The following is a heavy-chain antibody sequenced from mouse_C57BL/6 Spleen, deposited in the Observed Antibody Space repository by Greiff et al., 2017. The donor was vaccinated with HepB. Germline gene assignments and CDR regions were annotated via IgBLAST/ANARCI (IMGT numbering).Heavy chain of an antibody. CDR1: GYTFTSYW. D-gene: IGHD2-4*01. Sequence: VQLQQPGAELVKPGASVKLSCKASGYTFTSYWMHWVKQRPGQGLEWIGMIHPNSGSTNYNEKFKSKATLTVDKSSSTAYMQLSSLTSEDSAVYYCAREIYYDYDEDYFDYWGQGTTLTVSS. CDR3: AREIYYDYDEDYFDY. J-gene: IGHJ2*01. V-gene: IGHV1-64*01. CDR2: IHPNSGST.